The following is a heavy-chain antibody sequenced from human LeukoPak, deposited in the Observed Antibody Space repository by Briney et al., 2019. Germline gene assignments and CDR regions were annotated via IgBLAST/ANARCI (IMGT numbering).Heavy chain of an antibody. D-gene: IGHD3-16*01. Sequence: PGGSLRLSCATSGFTFSSYWMSWLRQAPGKGLEWVANIKQDGSDKYYVDSVKGRFTISRDNAKNSLYLQMSSLRAEDTAAYYCVRDIGDNWFDPWGQGTLVTVSS. J-gene: IGHJ5*02. CDR3: VRDIGDNWFDP. CDR2: IKQDGSDK. CDR1: GFTFSSYW. V-gene: IGHV3-7*01.